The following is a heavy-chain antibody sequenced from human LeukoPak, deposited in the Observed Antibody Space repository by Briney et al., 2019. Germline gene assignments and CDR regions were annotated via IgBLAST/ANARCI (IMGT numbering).Heavy chain of an antibody. V-gene: IGHV4-61*02. Sequence: PSETLSLTCTVSGGSISSGSYYWSWFRQPAGKGLEWIGRIYTSGSTNYNPSLKSRVTISVDTSKNQFSLKLSSVTAADTAVYYCAREWFGDPYYDSSGYYYVFDYWGQGTLVTVSS. CDR1: GGSISSGSYY. CDR3: AREWFGDPYYDSSGYYYVFDY. D-gene: IGHD3-22*01. CDR2: IYTSGST. J-gene: IGHJ4*02.